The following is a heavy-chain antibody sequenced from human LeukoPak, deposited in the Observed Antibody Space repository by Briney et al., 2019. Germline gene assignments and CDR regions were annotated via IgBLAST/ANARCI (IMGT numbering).Heavy chain of an antibody. CDR1: GNTLTSYD. V-gene: IGHV1-8*01. J-gene: IGHJ4*02. CDR2: MNPNSGRT. CDR3: TRETSSRYFDY. Sequence: ASVKVSCKASGNTLTSYDINWVRQATGQGLEWMGWMNPNSGRTGYAQNFQGRITITRNTSISTAYLELSSLRSDDTAVYYCTRETSSRYFDYWGQGTLVTVSS.